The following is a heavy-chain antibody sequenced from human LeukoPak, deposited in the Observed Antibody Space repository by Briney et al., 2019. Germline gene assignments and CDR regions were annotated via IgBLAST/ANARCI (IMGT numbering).Heavy chain of an antibody. CDR1: GFTFSGSA. V-gene: IGHV3-73*01. CDR3: VCSSLGF. Sequence: SGGSLKLSCAASGFTFSGSAMHWVRQASGKGLEWVGRIRSKANSYATAYAASVKGRFTISRDDSKNTTYLQMNSLKTEDTAVYYCVCSSLGFWGQGTLVTVSS. J-gene: IGHJ4*02. D-gene: IGHD6-6*01. CDR2: IRSKANSYAT.